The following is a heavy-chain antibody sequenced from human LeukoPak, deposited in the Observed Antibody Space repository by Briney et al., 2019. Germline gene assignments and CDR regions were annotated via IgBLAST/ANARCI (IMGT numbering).Heavy chain of an antibody. J-gene: IGHJ4*02. V-gene: IGHV3-23*01. D-gene: IGHD2-2*01. CDR2: ISGSGGST. CDR1: GFTVSSNY. CDR3: AKFGSLGYCSSDYCYGYFDY. Sequence: PGGSLRLSCAASGFTVSSNYMSWVRQAPGKGLEWVSAISGSGGSTYYADSVKGRFTISRDNSKNTLYLQMNSLRAEDTAVYYCAKFGSLGYCSSDYCYGYFDYWGQGALVTVSS.